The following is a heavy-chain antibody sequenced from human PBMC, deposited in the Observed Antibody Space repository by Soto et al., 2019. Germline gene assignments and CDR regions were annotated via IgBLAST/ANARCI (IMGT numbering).Heavy chain of an antibody. CDR3: ARGQGSYGYPDQIDY. CDR2: IYYSGST. CDR1: GGSISSGGYY. V-gene: IGHV4-31*03. D-gene: IGHD5-18*01. Sequence: PSETLSLTCTVSGGSISSGGYYWSWIRQHPGKGLEWIGYIYYSGSTYYNPSLKSRVTISVDTSKNQFSLKLSSVTAADTAVYYCARGQGSYGYPDQIDYWGQGTLVTVSS. J-gene: IGHJ4*02.